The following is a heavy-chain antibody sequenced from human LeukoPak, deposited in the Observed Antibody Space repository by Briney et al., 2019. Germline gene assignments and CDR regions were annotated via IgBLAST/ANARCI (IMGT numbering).Heavy chain of an antibody. CDR2: IYYSGST. J-gene: IGHJ5*02. CDR1: GGSISSYY. CDR3: ARHGFDFWSGYYTWWFDP. D-gene: IGHD3-3*01. V-gene: IGHV4-59*08. Sequence: SETLSLTCTVSGGSISSYYWSWIRQPPGKGLDWIGYIYYSGSTNYNPSLKSRVTISVETSKNQFSLNLSSVTAADTAVYYCARHGFDFWSGYYTWWFDPWGQGTLVTVSS.